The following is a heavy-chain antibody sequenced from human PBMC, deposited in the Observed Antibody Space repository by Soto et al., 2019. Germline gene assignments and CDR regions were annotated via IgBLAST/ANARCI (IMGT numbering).Heavy chain of an antibody. CDR3: ARRHAPRYTTGNNHFDF. CDR2: INFRGST. Sequence: SETLSLTCTVSSVSIYSGSFHWGWIRQPPGKGLEWIGSINFRGSTYYNPSLKSRVTISVDTSKNQFSLNLRSVTAADTAVYYCARRHAPRYTTGNNHFDFWGQGSLVTVSS. V-gene: IGHV4-39*01. J-gene: IGHJ4*02. D-gene: IGHD1-1*01. CDR1: SVSIYSGSFH.